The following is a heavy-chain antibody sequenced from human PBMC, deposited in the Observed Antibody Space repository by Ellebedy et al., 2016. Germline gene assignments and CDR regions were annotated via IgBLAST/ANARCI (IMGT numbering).Heavy chain of an antibody. D-gene: IGHD3-10*01. CDR1: GFTFSSYA. Sequence: GGSLRLXXAASGFTFSSYAMHWVRQAPGKGLEWVAVISYDGSNKYYADSVKGRFTISRDNAKNSLYLQMNSLRAEDTALYYCAKDIGFKGNYYGSGSYQDYWGQGTLVTVSS. CDR3: AKDIGFKGNYYGSGSYQDY. V-gene: IGHV3-30-3*01. J-gene: IGHJ4*02. CDR2: ISYDGSNK.